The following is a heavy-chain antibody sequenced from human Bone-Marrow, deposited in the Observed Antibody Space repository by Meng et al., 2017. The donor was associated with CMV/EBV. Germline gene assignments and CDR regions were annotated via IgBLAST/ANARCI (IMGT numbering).Heavy chain of an antibody. D-gene: IGHD2-2*03. J-gene: IGHJ3*02. CDR1: GFTFSSYS. CDR2: ISSSSSTI. CDR3: ARDRSVNWIDAFDI. V-gene: IGHV3-48*04. Sequence: GGSLRLSCAASGFTFSSYSMNWVRQAPGKGLEWVSYISSSSSTIYYADSVKGRFTISRDNAKNSLYLQMNSLRAEDTAVYYCARDRSVNWIDAFDIWGQGTMVTVSS.